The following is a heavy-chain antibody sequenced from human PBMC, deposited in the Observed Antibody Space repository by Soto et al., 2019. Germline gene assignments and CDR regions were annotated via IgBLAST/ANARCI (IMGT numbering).Heavy chain of an antibody. Sequence: GASVKVSCKASGYTFTSYYMHWVRQAPGQGLEWMGIINPSGGSTSYAQKFQGRVTMTRDTSTSTVYMELSSLRSEDTAVYYCARDPAEQYYYYYGMDVWGQGTTVTVSS. CDR3: ARDPAEQYYYYYGMDV. V-gene: IGHV1-46*01. CDR2: INPSGGST. J-gene: IGHJ6*02. CDR1: GYTFTSYY.